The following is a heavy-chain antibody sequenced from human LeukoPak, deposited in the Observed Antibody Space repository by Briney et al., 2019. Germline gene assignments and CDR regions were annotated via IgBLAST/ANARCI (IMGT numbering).Heavy chain of an antibody. D-gene: IGHD3-10*01. J-gene: IGHJ5*02. CDR3: ARERGGSGSFASPIPKSNGWFDP. V-gene: IGHV3-7*01. CDR1: GFTFSSYW. Sequence: GGSLRLSCAASGFTFSSYWMSWVRQAPGKGLEWVANIKQDGSEKYYVDSVKGRFTISRDNAKNSLYLQMNSLRAEDTAVYYCARERGGSGSFASPIPKSNGWFDPWGQGTLVTVSS. CDR2: IKQDGSEK.